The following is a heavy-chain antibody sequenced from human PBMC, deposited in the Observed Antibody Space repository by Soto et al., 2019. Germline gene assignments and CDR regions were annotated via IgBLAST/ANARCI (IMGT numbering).Heavy chain of an antibody. J-gene: IGHJ6*02. CDR2: IWYDGSNK. Sequence: LRLSCAASGFTFSSYGMHWVRQAPGKGLEWVAVIWYDGSNKYYADSVKGRFTISRDNSKNTLYLQMNSLRAEDTAVYYCARGYGDYFYYYYYGMDVWGQGTTVTVSS. V-gene: IGHV3-33*01. CDR3: ARGYGDYFYYYYYGMDV. CDR1: GFTFSSYG. D-gene: IGHD4-17*01.